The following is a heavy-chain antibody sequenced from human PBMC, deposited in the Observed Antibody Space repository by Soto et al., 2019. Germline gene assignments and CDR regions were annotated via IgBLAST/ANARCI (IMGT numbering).Heavy chain of an antibody. Sequence: PSETLSLTCAVSGGSISSGGYSWSWIRQPPGKGLEWIGYIYHSGSTYYNPSLKSRVTISVDRSKNQFSLKLSSVTAADTAVYYCARDSAYGYFDYWVQGTLVTVSS. CDR2: IYHSGST. D-gene: IGHD3-10*01. J-gene: IGHJ4*02. CDR3: ARDSAYGYFDY. V-gene: IGHV4-30-2*01. CDR1: GGSISSGGYS.